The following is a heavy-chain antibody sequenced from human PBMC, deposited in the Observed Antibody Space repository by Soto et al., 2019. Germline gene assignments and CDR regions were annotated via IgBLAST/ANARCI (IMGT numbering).Heavy chain of an antibody. J-gene: IGHJ4*02. CDR2: ISVSSTYA. CDR3: ARGVRYYYSEKPAKFDY. CDR1: GFTFSDYY. Sequence: QVQLLESGGGLVKPGGSLRLSCAASGFTFSDYYMSWIRQAPGKGLECVAYISVSSTYANYGDSVEGRFTISRDNAENSLFLQMTSLRADDTAVYYCARGVRYYYSEKPAKFDYWGQGALVTVSS. D-gene: IGHD3-10*01. V-gene: IGHV3-11*05.